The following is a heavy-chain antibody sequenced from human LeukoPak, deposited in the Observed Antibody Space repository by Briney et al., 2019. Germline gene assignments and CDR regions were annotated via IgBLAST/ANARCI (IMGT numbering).Heavy chain of an antibody. D-gene: IGHD6-13*01. Sequence: GGSLRISCTASGFTFNTYWMGWVRQAPGKGLEWVGRIKNKANSYTTLYAASVKGRFTISRDDSKNSLYLQMNSLKTEDTAVYYCTRLSRYGNRWYYVDYWGQGTLVTVSS. CDR1: GFTFNTYW. CDR3: TRLSRYGNRWYYVDY. V-gene: IGHV3-72*01. CDR2: IKNKANSYTT. J-gene: IGHJ4*02.